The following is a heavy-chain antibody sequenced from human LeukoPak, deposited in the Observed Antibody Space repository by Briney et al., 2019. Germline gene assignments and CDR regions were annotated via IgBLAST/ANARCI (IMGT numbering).Heavy chain of an antibody. CDR2: INPNSGGT. CDR1: GGTFSSYA. D-gene: IGHD2-2*01. J-gene: IGHJ4*02. Sequence: GASVKVSCKASGGTFSSYAISWVRQAPGQGLEWMGWINPNSGGTNYAQKFQGRVTMTRDTSISTAYMELSRLRSDDTAVYYCARAQGLRQLLSVYWGQGTLVTVSS. CDR3: ARAQGLRQLLSVY. V-gene: IGHV1-2*02.